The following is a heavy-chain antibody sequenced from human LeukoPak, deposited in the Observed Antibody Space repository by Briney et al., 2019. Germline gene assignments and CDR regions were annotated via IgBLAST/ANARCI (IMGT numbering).Heavy chain of an antibody. Sequence: GGSLRLSCAASGFTFGSYWMHWVRQVPGKGLVWVARINEHGSITDYADSVKDRFAVSRDNAWNTLYLQMNSLRAEDTAVYYCARDVAGSGSLWGQGTLITVSS. J-gene: IGHJ4*02. CDR2: INEHGSIT. CDR1: GFTFGSYW. V-gene: IGHV3-74*01. D-gene: IGHD3-10*01. CDR3: ARDVAGSGSL.